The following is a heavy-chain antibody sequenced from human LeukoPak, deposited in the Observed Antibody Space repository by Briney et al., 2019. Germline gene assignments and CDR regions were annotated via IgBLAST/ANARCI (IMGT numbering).Heavy chain of an antibody. D-gene: IGHD3-22*01. CDR2: INHSGST. Sequence: NPSETLSLTCAVYGGSFSGYYWSWIRQPPGKGLEWIGEINHSGSTNYNPSLKSRVTISVDTSENQFSLKLSSVTAADTAVYYCARGGSSGYYLTFVWFDPWGQGTLVTVSS. V-gene: IGHV4-34*01. CDR3: ARGGSSGYYLTFVWFDP. CDR1: GGSFSGYY. J-gene: IGHJ5*02.